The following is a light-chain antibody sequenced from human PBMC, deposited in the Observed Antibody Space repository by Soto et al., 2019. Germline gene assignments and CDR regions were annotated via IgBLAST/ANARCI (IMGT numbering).Light chain of an antibody. V-gene: IGLV2-8*01. CDR3: SSYAGNTKGV. CDR2: EVS. CDR1: SSDVGGYDY. J-gene: IGLJ1*01. Sequence: QYALTQPPSASGSPGQSVTISSTGTSSDVGGYDYVSWYQQHPGKAPKLMIFEVSKRPSGVPDRFSGSKSGNTASLTVSGLQAEDEADYYCSSYAGNTKGVFGTGTKLTVL.